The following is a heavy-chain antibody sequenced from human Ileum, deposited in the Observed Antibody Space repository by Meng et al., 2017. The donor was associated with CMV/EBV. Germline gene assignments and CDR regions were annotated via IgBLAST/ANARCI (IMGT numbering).Heavy chain of an antibody. CDR2: IYEDRTT. D-gene: IGHD6-19*01. CDR1: GGSISGSNHY. Sequence: QLKLQESGPGLVKPSETLSLTCTVSGGSISGSNHYWGWIRQPPGKGLEWIGHIYEDRTTYYNSSLKSRVAISVDTSRNQFSLKLNSLTAADTAVYYCEAYSHGWSGGSIGNWGQGTLVTVSS. V-gene: IGHV4-39*07. J-gene: IGHJ4*02. CDR3: EAYSHGWSGGSIGN.